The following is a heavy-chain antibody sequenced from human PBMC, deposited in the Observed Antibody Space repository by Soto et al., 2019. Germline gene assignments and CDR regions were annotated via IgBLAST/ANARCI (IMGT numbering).Heavy chain of an antibody. CDR1: GGSISSSSYY. CDR3: ARRKSRYYFDY. D-gene: IGHD3-3*01. V-gene: IGHV4-39*01. Sequence: QLQLQESGPGLVKPSETLSLTCTVSGGSISSSSYYWGWIRQPPGKGLQWIGSIYFGGSTYYNPSIKSRVTISVDTSKNQFSLKLSSVTAADTAVYYCARRKSRYYFDYWDQGTLVTVSS. J-gene: IGHJ4*02. CDR2: IYFGGST.